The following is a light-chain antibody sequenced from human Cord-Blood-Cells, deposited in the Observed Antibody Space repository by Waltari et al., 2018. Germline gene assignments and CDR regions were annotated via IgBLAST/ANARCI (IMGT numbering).Light chain of an antibody. V-gene: IGLV1-44*01. CDR1: SSNIGSNT. CDR2: SNK. CDR3: AAWDDSRVV. J-gene: IGLJ2*01. Sequence: QSVLTQPPSASGTPGQRVTISCSGSSSNIGSNTVNWYQQLPGTAPKLLIYSNKQRPSGVPDRFSGSKSGTSASLAISGLQSEDEADYYCAAWDDSRVVFGGGTKLTVL.